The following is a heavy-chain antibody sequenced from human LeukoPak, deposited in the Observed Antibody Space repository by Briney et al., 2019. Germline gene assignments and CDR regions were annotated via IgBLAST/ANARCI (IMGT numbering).Heavy chain of an antibody. D-gene: IGHD4-11*01. J-gene: IGHJ4*02. CDR1: GFTFSNYG. V-gene: IGHV3-23*01. CDR3: AKRSPYSEAYFDY. Sequence: GGTLRLSCAASGFTFSNYGMSWVRQAPGKGLEWVSTISDGGGSTYYADSVKGRFTISRDNSKNTLYLQMNCLRGEDTAVYYCAKRSPYSEAYFDYWGQGSLVTVSS. CDR2: ISDGGGST.